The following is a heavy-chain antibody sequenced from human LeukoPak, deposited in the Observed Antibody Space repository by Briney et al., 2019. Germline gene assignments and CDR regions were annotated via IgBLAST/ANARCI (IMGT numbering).Heavy chain of an antibody. CDR1: GFTFSYYS. V-gene: IGHV3-48*01. Sequence: PGGSLRPSCAASGFTFSYYSFNWVRQAPGKGLEWIAYISISNNSIYYADSVKGRFTISRDNAKNSLYLQMNSLRVEDTAVYYCARETIYSDKVIDHWGQGTPVTASS. D-gene: IGHD4-17*01. CDR3: ARETIYSDKVIDH. J-gene: IGHJ4*02. CDR2: ISISNNSI.